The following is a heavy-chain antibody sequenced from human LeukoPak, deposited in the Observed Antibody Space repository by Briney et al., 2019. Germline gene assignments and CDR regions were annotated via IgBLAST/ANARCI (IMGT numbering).Heavy chain of an antibody. J-gene: IGHJ4*02. CDR3: VSDSFYESGGYYYY. CDR1: GGSISSFY. V-gene: IGHV4-4*07. D-gene: IGHD3-22*01. Sequence: SETLSLTCSVSGGSISSFYWSWIRQPAGKGLEWIGRIPTRGNTDYNPSLKSRVTLSVDTSQNQFSLKLSSVTAAAPAVYYCVSDSFYESGGYYYYWGQGTLVTVSS. CDR2: IPTRGNT.